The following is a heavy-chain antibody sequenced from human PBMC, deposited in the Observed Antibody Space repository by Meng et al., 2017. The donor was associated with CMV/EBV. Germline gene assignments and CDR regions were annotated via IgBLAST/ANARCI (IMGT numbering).Heavy chain of an antibody. Sequence: GGSLRLSCAASGFTVSSYYMSWVRQAPGKGLEWVSVIYSGGSTYYADSVKGRFTISRDNSKNTLYLQMNSLRAEDTAVYYCARDGPYGDPLHYWGQGTLVTVSS. V-gene: IGHV3-66*02. CDR1: GFTVSSYY. J-gene: IGHJ4*02. CDR2: IYSGGST. CDR3: ARDGPYGDPLHY. D-gene: IGHD4-17*01.